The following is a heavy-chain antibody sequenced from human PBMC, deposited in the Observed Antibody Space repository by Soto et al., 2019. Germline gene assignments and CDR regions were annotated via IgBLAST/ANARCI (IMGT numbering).Heavy chain of an antibody. D-gene: IGHD3-3*01. CDR2: ISYDGSNK. Sequence: GGSLRLSCAASGFTFSSYAMHWVRQAPGKGLEWVAVISYDGSNKYYADSVKGRFTISRDNSKNTLYLQMNSLRAEDTAVYYCARSVEWLSYGMDVWGQGTTVTVSS. CDR1: GFTFSSYA. CDR3: ARSVEWLSYGMDV. J-gene: IGHJ6*02. V-gene: IGHV3-30-3*01.